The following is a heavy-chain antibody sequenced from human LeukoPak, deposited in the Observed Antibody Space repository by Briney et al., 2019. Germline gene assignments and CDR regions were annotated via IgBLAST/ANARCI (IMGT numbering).Heavy chain of an antibody. CDR1: GYTFTTYD. CDR2: MNPNSGNT. D-gene: IGHD3-9*01. Sequence: GASVKVSCKASGYTFTTYDINWVRQATGQGLEWMAWMNPNSGNTGYAQKFQGRVTMTRNTSISTAYMELSSLRSEDTAVYYCARDNYDILTGYQFDYWGQGTLVTVSS. V-gene: IGHV1-8*01. J-gene: IGHJ4*02. CDR3: ARDNYDILTGYQFDY.